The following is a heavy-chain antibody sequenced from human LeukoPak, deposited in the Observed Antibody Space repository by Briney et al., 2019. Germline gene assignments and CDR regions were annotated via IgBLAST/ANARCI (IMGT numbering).Heavy chain of an antibody. CDR2: ISGSGGST. CDR3: AKGYSWNDNYYYYGMDV. J-gene: IGHJ6*02. D-gene: IGHD1-1*01. Sequence: GGSLRLSCAASGFTFSNYAMTWVRQAPGKGLEWVSCISGSGGSTYYADSVKGRFTISGDNSKNTLYLQMNSLRAEDTAVYYCAKGYSWNDNYYYYGMDVWGQGTTVTVSS. V-gene: IGHV3-23*01. CDR1: GFTFSNYA.